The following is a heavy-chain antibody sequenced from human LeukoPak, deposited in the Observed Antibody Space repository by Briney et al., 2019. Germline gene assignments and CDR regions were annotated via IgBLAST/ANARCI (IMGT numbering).Heavy chain of an antibody. D-gene: IGHD4-17*01. CDR1: GFTFFNYA. Sequence: PGGSLSLSCEASGFTFFNYAMSWVRQAPGKGLQWVSGIGSDSATFYTDSVKGRFTISRDNSKNTLYLQMNSLRAEDTAVYYCAKGTTVTYYHFDYWGQGTLVTVSS. V-gene: IGHV3-23*01. J-gene: IGHJ4*02. CDR2: IGSDSAT. CDR3: AKGTTVTYYHFDY.